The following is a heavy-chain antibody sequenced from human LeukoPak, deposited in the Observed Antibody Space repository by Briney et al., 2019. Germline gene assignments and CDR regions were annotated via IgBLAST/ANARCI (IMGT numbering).Heavy chain of an antibody. CDR3: TTELAAAGDLPFDY. CDR1: GFTFSSYA. Sequence: GGSLRLSCASSGFTFSSYAMSWVRQAPGKGLEWVGRIKSKTDGGTTDYAAPVKGRFTISRDDSKNTLYLQMNSLKTEDTAVYYCTTELAAAGDLPFDYWGQGTLVTASS. D-gene: IGHD6-13*01. J-gene: IGHJ4*02. CDR2: IKSKTDGGTT. V-gene: IGHV3-15*01.